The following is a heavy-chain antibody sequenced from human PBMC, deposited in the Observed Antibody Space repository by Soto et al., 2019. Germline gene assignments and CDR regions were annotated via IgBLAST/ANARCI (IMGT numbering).Heavy chain of an antibody. J-gene: IGHJ3*02. D-gene: IGHD6-19*01. V-gene: IGHV4-4*02. CDR3: ARDRIAVAGTSGGAFDI. CDR2: IYHSGST. CDR1: GGSISSSNL. Sequence: SETLSLTCAVSGGSISSSNLWSCVRQPPGKGLEWIGEIYHSGSTNYNPSLKSRVTISVDESKNQFSLKLSSVTAADTAVYYCARDRIAVAGTSGGAFDIWGQGTMVTV.